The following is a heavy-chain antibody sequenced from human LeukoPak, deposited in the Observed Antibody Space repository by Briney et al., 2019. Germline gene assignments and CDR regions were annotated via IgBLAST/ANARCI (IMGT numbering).Heavy chain of an antibody. Sequence: GGSLRLSCAASGFTFSSYGMHWVRQAPGKGLEWVAVISYDGSNKYYADSVKGRFTISRDNAKNSLYLQMNSLRAEDTAVYYCARDSYYDYVWGSYRAHDYWGQGTLVTVSS. D-gene: IGHD3-16*02. CDR2: ISYDGSNK. J-gene: IGHJ4*02. CDR3: ARDSYYDYVWGSYRAHDY. CDR1: GFTFSSYG. V-gene: IGHV3-30*03.